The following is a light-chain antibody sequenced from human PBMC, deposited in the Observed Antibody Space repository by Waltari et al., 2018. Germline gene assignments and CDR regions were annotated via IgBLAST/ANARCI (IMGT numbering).Light chain of an antibody. CDR1: SSDVGGYNY. J-gene: IGLJ1*01. V-gene: IGLV2-8*01. Sequence: QSALTQPPSPSGSPGTSVTLSCTGTSSDVGGYNYASWYQQHPGKAPKLMIYEVSKRPSGVPDRFSGSKSGNTASLTVSGLQAEDEADYYCSSYAGSNYVFGTGTKVTVL. CDR3: SSYAGSNYV. CDR2: EVS.